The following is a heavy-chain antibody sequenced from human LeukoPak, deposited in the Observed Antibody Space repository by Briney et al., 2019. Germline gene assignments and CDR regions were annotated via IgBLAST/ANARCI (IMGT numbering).Heavy chain of an antibody. CDR3: ARPRLEYCSGGSCFDAFDI. Sequence: GGSLRLSCAASGFTFSSYEMNWVRQAPGEGLGWVSSISSSSSYIYYADSVKGRFTISRDNAKNSLYLQMNSLTAEDTAIYSCARPRLEYCSGGSCFDAFDIWGQGTMVTVSS. D-gene: IGHD2-15*01. CDR1: GFTFSSYE. J-gene: IGHJ3*02. V-gene: IGHV3-21*04. CDR2: ISSSSSYI.